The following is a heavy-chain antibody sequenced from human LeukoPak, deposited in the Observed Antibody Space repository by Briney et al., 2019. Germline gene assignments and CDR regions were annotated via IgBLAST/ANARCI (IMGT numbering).Heavy chain of an antibody. CDR3: ARDQRWELIWWFDP. V-gene: IGHV1-18*01. D-gene: IGHD1-26*01. CDR2: ISAYNGNT. J-gene: IGHJ5*02. Sequence: ASVKVSCKASGYIFSNFFSSYGITWVRQAPGQGLEWMGWISAYNGNTNYAQKLQGRVTMTTDTSTSTAYMGLRSLRSDDTAVYYCARDQRWELIWWFDPWGQGTLVTVSS. CDR1: GYIFSNFFSSYG.